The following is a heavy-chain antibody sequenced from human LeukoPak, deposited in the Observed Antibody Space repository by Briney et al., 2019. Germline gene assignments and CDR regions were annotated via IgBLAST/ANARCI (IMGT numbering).Heavy chain of an antibody. CDR1: GGSIRSQF. CDR3: ARDISISWFYS. V-gene: IGHV4-4*07. Sequence: SETLSLTCTVSGGSIRSQFWSWIRQPPGKGLEWIGYVYSSERVDYNPSLKSRVTVSVDTSKNQFSLELSSVTVADTALYYCARDISISWFYSWGQGTLVSVSS. CDR2: VYSSERV. D-gene: IGHD3-3*02. J-gene: IGHJ5*01.